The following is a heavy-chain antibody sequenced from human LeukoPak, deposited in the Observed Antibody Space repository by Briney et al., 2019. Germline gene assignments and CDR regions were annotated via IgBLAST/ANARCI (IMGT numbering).Heavy chain of an antibody. J-gene: IGHJ6*03. V-gene: IGHV4-38-2*02. CDR2: IYHSGST. CDR3: ARAHLYYYYYTAV. CDR1: GYSISSGYY. Sequence: SETLSLTCTVSGYSISSGYYWGWIRQPPGKGLEWIGNIYHSGSTYYNPSLKSRVTISVDTSKNQFSLKLTSVTAADTAVYYCARAHLYYYYYTAVWGKGTTVTVSS.